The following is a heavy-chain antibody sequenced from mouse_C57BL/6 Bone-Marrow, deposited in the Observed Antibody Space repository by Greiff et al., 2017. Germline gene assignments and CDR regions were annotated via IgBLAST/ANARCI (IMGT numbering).Heavy chain of an antibody. CDR1: GFTFSSYG. CDR2: ISSGGSYT. J-gene: IGHJ1*03. Sequence: EVKLMESGGDLVKPGGSLKLSCAASGFTFSSYGMSWVRQTPDKRLEWVATISSGGSYTYYPDSVKGRFTISRDNAKNTLYLQMSSLKSEDTAMYYCASYDYDGVWWYFDVWGTGTTVTGSS. V-gene: IGHV5-6*01. D-gene: IGHD2-4*01. CDR3: ASYDYDGVWWYFDV.